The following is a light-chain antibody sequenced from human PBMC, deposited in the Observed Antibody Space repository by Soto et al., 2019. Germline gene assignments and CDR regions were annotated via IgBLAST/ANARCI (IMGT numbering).Light chain of an antibody. Sequence: QSALTQPASVSGSPGQSITISCTGTSSDVGGYNYVSWYQQHPGKAPKLMIYDVSNRPSGVSNRFSGSKSGNTASLTISGLQAEDEADYYCSSYTISSTLYVFGSGTNVTVL. CDR2: DVS. J-gene: IGLJ1*01. CDR3: SSYTISSTLYV. V-gene: IGLV2-14*01. CDR1: SSDVGGYNY.